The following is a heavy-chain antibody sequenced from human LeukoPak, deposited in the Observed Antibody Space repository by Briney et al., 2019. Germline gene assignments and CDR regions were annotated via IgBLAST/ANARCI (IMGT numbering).Heavy chain of an antibody. Sequence: TSETLSLTCGVSGGSVTSTNWWTWVRQPPGKGLEWIGEVHLDGRTNYNPSLKSRLTMSVDLSENHVSLKLTSVTAADTAVYYCAREGGFYRPLDYSGQGTLVTVSS. CDR1: GGSVTSTNW. V-gene: IGHV4-4*02. J-gene: IGHJ4*02. CDR3: AREGGFYRPLDY. CDR2: VHLDGRT. D-gene: IGHD3-3*01.